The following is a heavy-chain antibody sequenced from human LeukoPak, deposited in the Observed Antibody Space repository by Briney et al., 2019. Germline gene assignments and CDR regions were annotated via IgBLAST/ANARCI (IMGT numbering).Heavy chain of an antibody. J-gene: IGHJ3*02. CDR1: GGSINSSSYY. D-gene: IGHD6-19*01. CDR3: AKAPDGYSSGPDAFDI. CDR2: VYYSGST. V-gene: IGHV4-39*02. Sequence: SETLSLTCTVSGGSINSSSYYWGWIRQPPGKGLEWIGSVYYSGSTHYNPSLKSQVTISVDTSKNHFSLRLSSVTAADTAVYYCAKAPDGYSSGPDAFDIWGQGTMVTVSS.